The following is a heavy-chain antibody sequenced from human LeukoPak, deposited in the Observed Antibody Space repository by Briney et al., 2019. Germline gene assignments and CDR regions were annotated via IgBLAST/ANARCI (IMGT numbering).Heavy chain of an antibody. CDR3: ARIPYCSGGSCYSGYWYFDL. J-gene: IGHJ2*01. CDR1: GFTFSDYY. D-gene: IGHD2-15*01. Sequence: GGSLRLSCAASGFTFSDYYISWIRQAPGKGLEWVSYISSSGSTIYYADSVKGRFTISRDNAKNSLYLQMNSLRAEDTAVYYCARIPYCSGGSCYSGYWYFDLWGRGTLVTVSS. CDR2: ISSSGSTI. V-gene: IGHV3-11*01.